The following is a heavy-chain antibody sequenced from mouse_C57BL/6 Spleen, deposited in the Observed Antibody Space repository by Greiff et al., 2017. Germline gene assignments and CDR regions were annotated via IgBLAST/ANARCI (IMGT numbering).Heavy chain of an antibody. J-gene: IGHJ4*01. CDR2: ISSGSSTI. D-gene: IGHD2-12*01. V-gene: IGHV5-17*01. CDR3: ARGYYSHYYAMDY. CDR1: GFTFSDYG. Sequence: EVKLMESGGGLVKPGGSLKLSCAASGFTFSDYGMHWVRQAPEKGLEWVAYISSGSSTIYYADTVKGRFTISRDNAKKTLFLQMTSLRSEDTAMYYCARGYYSHYYAMDYWGQGTSVTVSS.